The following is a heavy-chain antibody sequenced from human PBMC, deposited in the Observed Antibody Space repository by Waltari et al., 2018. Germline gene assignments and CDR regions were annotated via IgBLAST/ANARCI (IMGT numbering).Heavy chain of an antibody. CDR3: ARGGYGGGMGY. J-gene: IGHJ4*02. Sequence: QVQLQESGPGLVKPSQTLSLTCTVSGGSISSGGYYWSWIRQHPGKGLEWVGYFYDSGRTDYNPSRQSRVTISVDTSKNQLALKLGSVTAADTAVYYCARGGYGGGMGYWGQGTLVTVSS. D-gene: IGHD3-16*01. CDR1: GGSISSGGYY. CDR2: FYDSGRT. V-gene: IGHV4-31*03.